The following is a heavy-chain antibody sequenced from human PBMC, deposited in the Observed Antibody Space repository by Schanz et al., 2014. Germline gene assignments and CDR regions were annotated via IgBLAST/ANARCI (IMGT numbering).Heavy chain of an antibody. J-gene: IGHJ5*02. CDR1: GDTLSSYG. D-gene: IGHD3-3*01. CDR2: IIPNLGSA. V-gene: IGHV1-69*04. Sequence: QVQLVQSGAEVKKPGSSVTVSCKASGDTLSSYGISWVRQAPGQGLEWMGRIIPNLGSANYAQKFQGRVTITADKSTSTVYMELRSLRSDDTAIYYSARGNTIFGVVILGWLDPWGQGTLVTVSS. CDR3: ARGNTIFGVVILGWLDP.